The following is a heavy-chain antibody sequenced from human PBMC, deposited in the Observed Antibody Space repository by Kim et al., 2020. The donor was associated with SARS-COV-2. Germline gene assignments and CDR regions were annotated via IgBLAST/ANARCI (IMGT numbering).Heavy chain of an antibody. D-gene: IGHD6-19*01. Sequence: GGSLRLSCAASGFTFDDYAMHWVRQAPGKGLEWVSGISWNSGSIGYADSVRGRFTISRDNAKNSLYLQMNSLRAEDTALYYCAKATVAAYLYYFDYWGQGTLVTVSS. J-gene: IGHJ4*02. CDR3: AKATVAAYLYYFDY. CDR2: ISWNSGSI. CDR1: GFTFDDYA. V-gene: IGHV3-9*01.